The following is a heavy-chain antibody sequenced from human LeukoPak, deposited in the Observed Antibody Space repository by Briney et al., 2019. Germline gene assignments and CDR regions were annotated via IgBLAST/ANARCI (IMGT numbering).Heavy chain of an antibody. CDR2: IHYSGSA. D-gene: IGHD6-19*01. Sequence: KPAETLSLTCTVSGGPIRTYQWSWIRQPPGKGLEWIGNIHYSGSANYNPSLKSRVIISVDTSKNQFSLKLSSVTAADTAVYYCARDSSGWPNWYFDLWGRGTLVTVSS. J-gene: IGHJ2*01. CDR1: GGPIRTYQ. V-gene: IGHV4-59*01. CDR3: ARDSSGWPNWYFDL.